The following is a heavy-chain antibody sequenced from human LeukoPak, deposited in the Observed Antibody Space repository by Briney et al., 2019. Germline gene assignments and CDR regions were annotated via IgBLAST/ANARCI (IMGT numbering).Heavy chain of an antibody. Sequence: GGSLRLSCAASGFTFSSYAMSWVRQAPGKGLEWVSYISSSSSTIYYADSVKGRFTISRGNAKNSLYLQMNSLRAEDTAVYYCARDMYGDYGENYFDYWGQGTLVTVSS. CDR3: ARDMYGDYGENYFDY. CDR1: GFTFSSYA. V-gene: IGHV3-48*01. D-gene: IGHD4-17*01. J-gene: IGHJ4*02. CDR2: ISSSSSTI.